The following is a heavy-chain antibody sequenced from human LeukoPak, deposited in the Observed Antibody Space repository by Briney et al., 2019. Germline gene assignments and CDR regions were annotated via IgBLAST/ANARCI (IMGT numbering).Heavy chain of an antibody. V-gene: IGHV4-4*07. J-gene: IGHJ4*02. CDR1: GGSISNYY. Sequence: SETLSLTCTVSGGSISNYYWSWIRQPAGKGLEWIGRIYTSGSTNYNPSLKSRVTMSVDTSKNQFSLKLSSVTAADTAVYYCAREDSSGYYEPFDYWGQGTLVTVSS. CDR3: AREDSSGYYEPFDY. D-gene: IGHD3-22*01. CDR2: IYTSGST.